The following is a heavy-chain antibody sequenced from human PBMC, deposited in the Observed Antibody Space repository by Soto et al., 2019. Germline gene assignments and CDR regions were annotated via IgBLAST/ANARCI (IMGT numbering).Heavy chain of an antibody. Sequence: SETLSLTCTVSGGSISSYYWSWIRQPPGKGLEWIGYIYYSGSTNYNPSLKSRVTISVDTSKNQFSPKLSSVTAADTAVYYCARALTVTTYYYYGMDVWGQGTTVTVSS. CDR3: ARALTVTTYYYYGMDV. J-gene: IGHJ6*02. D-gene: IGHD4-17*01. V-gene: IGHV4-59*01. CDR1: GGSISSYY. CDR2: IYYSGST.